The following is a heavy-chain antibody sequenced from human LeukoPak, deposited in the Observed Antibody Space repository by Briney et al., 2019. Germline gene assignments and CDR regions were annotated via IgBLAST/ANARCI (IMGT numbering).Heavy chain of an antibody. CDR3: AAQSNWFDP. V-gene: IGHV4-59*01. CDR2: IYYSGST. J-gene: IGHJ5*02. Sequence: SETLSLTCTVSGGSISNYYWSWIRQPPGKGLEWIGYIYYSGSTNYNPSLKSRVTTSVDTSKNQFSLKLSSVTAADTAVYYCAAQSNWFDPWGQGTLVTVSS. CDR1: GGSISNYY.